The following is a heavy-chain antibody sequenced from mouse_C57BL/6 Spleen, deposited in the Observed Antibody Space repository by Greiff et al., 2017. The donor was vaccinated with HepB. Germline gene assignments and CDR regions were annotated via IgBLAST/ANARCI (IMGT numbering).Heavy chain of an antibody. CDR3: ARTATTVVADYYAMDY. Sequence: EVQLQQSGPELVKPGASVKIPCKASGYTFTDYHMDWVKQSHGKSLEWIGDINPNNGGTIYNQKFKGKATLTVDKSSSTAYMELRSLTSEDTAVYYCARTATTVVADYYAMDYWGQGTSVTVSS. D-gene: IGHD1-1*01. CDR1: GYTFTDYH. V-gene: IGHV1-18*01. J-gene: IGHJ4*01. CDR2: INPNNGGT.